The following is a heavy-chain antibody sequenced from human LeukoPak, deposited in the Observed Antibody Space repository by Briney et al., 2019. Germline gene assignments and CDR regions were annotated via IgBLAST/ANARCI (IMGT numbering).Heavy chain of an antibody. Sequence: GESLKNSCKGSGYTFTSYWIAWVRQMPGKGLEWMGIIYPGDSDNRNSPSFQGQVTISVDRSISTAYLQWSSLKASDTAMYYCARHGLTGSFDIWGQGTMVTVSS. D-gene: IGHD7-27*01. J-gene: IGHJ3*02. V-gene: IGHV5-51*01. CDR2: IYPGDSDN. CDR1: GYTFTSYW. CDR3: ARHGLTGSFDI.